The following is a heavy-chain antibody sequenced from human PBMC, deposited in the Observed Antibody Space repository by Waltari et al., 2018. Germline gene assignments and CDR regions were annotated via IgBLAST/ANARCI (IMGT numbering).Heavy chain of an antibody. V-gene: IGHV4-38-2*01. Sequence: QVQLQESGPGLVKPSETLSLTCAVSGYSISSGYYWGWIRQPPGKGLEWIGSIYHSGSTYYNPSLKGRVTISVDTSKNQFSLKLSSVTAADTAVYYCAIPYGDYDYFDYWGQGTLVTVSS. CDR2: IYHSGST. D-gene: IGHD4-17*01. J-gene: IGHJ4*02. CDR1: GYSISSGYY. CDR3: AIPYGDYDYFDY.